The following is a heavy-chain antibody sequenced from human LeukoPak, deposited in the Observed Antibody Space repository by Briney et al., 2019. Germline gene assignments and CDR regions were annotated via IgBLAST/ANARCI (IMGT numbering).Heavy chain of an antibody. CDR2: MKRDGSEL. CDR1: GFTFSTYW. V-gene: IGHV3-7*01. J-gene: IGHJ4*02. Sequence: GGSLTLSCAASGFTFSTYWMTWVRQAPGKGLEWVANMKRDGSELYYANSVKRHFTISRDNAKNSLYQQMNRLRAEDAAVYYCARYTEYYFDYWGRGTLVTVSS. CDR3: ARYTEYYFDY. D-gene: IGHD2-2*02.